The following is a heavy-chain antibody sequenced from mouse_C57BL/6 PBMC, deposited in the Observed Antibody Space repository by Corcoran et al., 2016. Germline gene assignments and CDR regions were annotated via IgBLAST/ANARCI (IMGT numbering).Heavy chain of an antibody. J-gene: IGHJ2*01. CDR1: GYTFTDYY. Sequence: EVQLQQSGPELVKPGASVKISCKASGYTFTDYYMNWVKQSHGKSLEWIGDINPNNGGTSYNQKFKGKATLTVDKSSSTAYMELRSLTSEDSAVYYCARWGYDPLYYFDYWGQGTTLTVSS. V-gene: IGHV1-26*01. CDR2: INPNNGGT. CDR3: ARWGYDPLYYFDY. D-gene: IGHD2-2*01.